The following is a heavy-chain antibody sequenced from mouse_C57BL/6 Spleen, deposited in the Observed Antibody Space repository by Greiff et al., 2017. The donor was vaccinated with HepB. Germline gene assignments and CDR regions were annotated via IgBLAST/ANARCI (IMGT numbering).Heavy chain of an antibody. CDR1: GYAFTNYL. CDR2: INPGSGGT. Sequence: QVQLQQSGAELVRPGTSVKVSCKASGYAFTNYLIEWVKQRPGQGLEWIGVINPGSGGTNYNEKFKGKATLTADKSSSTAYMQLSSLTSEDSAVYICAKGRLPYYFDYWGKGTTLTVSS. J-gene: IGHJ2*01. V-gene: IGHV1-54*01. CDR3: AKGRLPYYFDY. D-gene: IGHD2-4*01.